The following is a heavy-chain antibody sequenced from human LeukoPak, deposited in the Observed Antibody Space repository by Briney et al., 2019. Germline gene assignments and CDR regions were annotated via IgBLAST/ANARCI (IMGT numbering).Heavy chain of an antibody. Sequence: ASVKVSCKASGYTFTGYYMHWVRQAPGQGLEWMERINPNSGGTNYAQKFQGRVTMTRDTSISTAYMELSRLRSDDTAVYYCARDDYSSGYYLDYWGQGTLVTVSS. D-gene: IGHD3-22*01. CDR3: ARDDYSSGYYLDY. J-gene: IGHJ4*02. CDR2: INPNSGGT. CDR1: GYTFTGYY. V-gene: IGHV1-2*06.